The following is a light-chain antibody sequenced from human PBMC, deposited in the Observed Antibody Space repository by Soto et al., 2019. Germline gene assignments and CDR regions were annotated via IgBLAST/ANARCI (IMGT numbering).Light chain of an antibody. J-gene: IGKJ1*01. CDR2: GGS. Sequence: EVVLTQSPATLSLSPGDRATLSCRASQRFGANLAWYQQKPGQAPRLLIFGGSTRATGVPGRFSGSGSGVEFTLTINSLQSEDSAVYYCHHYSDWRAFGQGTKVEIK. CDR3: HHYSDWRA. CDR1: QRFGAN. V-gene: IGKV3-15*01.